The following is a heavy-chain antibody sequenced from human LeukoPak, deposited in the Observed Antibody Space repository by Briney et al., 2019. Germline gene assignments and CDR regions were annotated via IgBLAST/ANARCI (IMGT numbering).Heavy chain of an antibody. Sequence: SETLSLTCAVYGGSFSGYYWSWIRQPPGKGLGWIGEINHSGSTNYNPSLKSRVTISVDTSKNQFSLKLSSVTAADTAVYYCARGAPYYDFWSGYSQDKFDYWGQGTLVTVSS. CDR3: ARGAPYYDFWSGYSQDKFDY. V-gene: IGHV4-34*01. CDR2: INHSGST. CDR1: GGSFSGYY. J-gene: IGHJ4*02. D-gene: IGHD3-3*01.